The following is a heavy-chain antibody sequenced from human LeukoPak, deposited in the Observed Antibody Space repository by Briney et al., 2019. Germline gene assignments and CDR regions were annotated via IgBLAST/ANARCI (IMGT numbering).Heavy chain of an antibody. CDR1: GYTFTRYG. CDR2: ISGYNGNT. Sequence: GTSVKVSCKASGYTFTRYGISWVRQAPGQGLEWMGWISGYNGNTNYAQKFQGRVTMTTDTSTNTAYMELRSLRSDDTAVYYCTREATGYSWFDPWGQGTLVTVSS. CDR3: TREATGYSWFDP. D-gene: IGHD3-9*01. J-gene: IGHJ5*02. V-gene: IGHV1-18*01.